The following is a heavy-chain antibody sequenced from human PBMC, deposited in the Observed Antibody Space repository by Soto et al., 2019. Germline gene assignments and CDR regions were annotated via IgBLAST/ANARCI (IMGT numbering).Heavy chain of an antibody. V-gene: IGHV3-73*01. CDR2: IRSKTNTYAT. J-gene: IGHJ3*02. D-gene: IGHD3-16*02. CDR1: GFTVSGSA. CDR3: TSHLGELSFPRAFDI. Sequence: EVQLVESGGGLVQPGGSLKLSCAASGFTVSGSAVHWVRQASGKGLEWVGRIRSKTNTYATAYAASVEGWFTISRVDGKNTAYLQMNRLKPEDAAVYSCTSHLGELSFPRAFDIWGQGAMVPVSS.